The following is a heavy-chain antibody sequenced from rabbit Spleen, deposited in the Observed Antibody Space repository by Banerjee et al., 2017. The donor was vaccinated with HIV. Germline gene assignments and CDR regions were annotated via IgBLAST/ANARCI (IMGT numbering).Heavy chain of an antibody. J-gene: IGHJ6*01. CDR1: GFSFSSNV. Sequence: QEQLEESGGDLVKPEGSLTLTCKASGFSFSSNVMSWVRQAPGKGLEWIGCIYTDSGNTYYASWAKGRFTISKTSSTTVTLQMTSLTVADTATYFCARDTGSSFSSYGMDLWGPGTLVTVS. D-gene: IGHD8-1*01. V-gene: IGHV1S45*01. CDR2: IYTDSGNT. CDR3: ARDTGSSFSSYGMDL.